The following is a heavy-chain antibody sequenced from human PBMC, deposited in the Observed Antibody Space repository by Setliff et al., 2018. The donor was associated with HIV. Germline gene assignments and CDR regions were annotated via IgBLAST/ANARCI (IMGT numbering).Heavy chain of an antibody. CDR3: ARRGISGNYYFDY. Sequence: SETLSLTCTVSGGSISSSSYYWGWIRQPPGKGLEWIGNIFYSGHTFYNPSLKSRVTISVDTSKNQFSLKLSSVTAADTAVYYCARRGISGNYYFDYWGQGTLGTVSS. CDR1: GGSISSSSYY. V-gene: IGHV4-39*07. D-gene: IGHD1-26*01. CDR2: IFYSGHT. J-gene: IGHJ4*02.